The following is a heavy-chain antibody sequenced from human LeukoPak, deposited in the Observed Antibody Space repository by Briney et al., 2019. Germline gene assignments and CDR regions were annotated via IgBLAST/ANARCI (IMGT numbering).Heavy chain of an antibody. CDR1: GCTFSSYA. Sequence: SVKVSCKASGCTFSSYAISWVRQAPGQGLEWMGGIIPIFGTANYAQKFQGRVTITADESTSTAYMELSSLRSEDTAVYYCARTGGSSWYQYFGFDYWGQGTLVTVSS. V-gene: IGHV1-69*13. D-gene: IGHD6-13*01. J-gene: IGHJ4*02. CDR3: ARTGGSSWYQYFGFDY. CDR2: IIPIFGTA.